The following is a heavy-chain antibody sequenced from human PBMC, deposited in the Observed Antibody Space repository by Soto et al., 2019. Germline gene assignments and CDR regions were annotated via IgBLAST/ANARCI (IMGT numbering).Heavy chain of an antibody. V-gene: IGHV1-8*01. D-gene: IGHD1-26*01. J-gene: IGHJ4*02. CDR3: ARGVTAGVDY. CDR2: MQPSSGRT. Sequence: QVQLLQSGAEVREPGASVKVSCKASGYSFTSLDINWVRQTTGQGLEWMGWMQPSSGRTGYAQKFQGRVTMTRYTSINTAYMELSSLTSDDTAFYYCARGVTAGVDYWGQGTLVTVSS. CDR1: GYSFTSLD.